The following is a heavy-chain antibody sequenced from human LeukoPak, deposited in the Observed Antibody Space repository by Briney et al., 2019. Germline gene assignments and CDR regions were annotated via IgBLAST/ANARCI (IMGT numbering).Heavy chain of an antibody. V-gene: IGHV3-74*01. CDR2: INSDGSST. J-gene: IGHJ3*01. D-gene: IGHD3-3*01. Sequence: GGSLRLSCAASGFTFSSYWMHWVRHAPGKGLVWVSRINSDGSSTSYADSVKGRFTISRDNAKNTLYLQMNSLRAEDTAVYYCAREGVNSPDDTFDVWGQGTMVTVSS. CDR1: GFTFSSYW. CDR3: AREGVNSPDDTFDV.